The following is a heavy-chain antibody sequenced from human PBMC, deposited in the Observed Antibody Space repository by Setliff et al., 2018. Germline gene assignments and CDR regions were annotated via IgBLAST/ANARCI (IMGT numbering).Heavy chain of an antibody. Sequence: PGGSLRLSCAASGFTFSNYWMHWVRQAPGKGLVWVSRINSDGTSTAYADSVKGRFTISRDNSKNTLYLQMNSLRAEDTAVYYCARTCSGSGCYAGLESWGQGTPVTSPQ. CDR2: INSDGTST. D-gene: IGHD2-15*01. CDR3: ARTCSGSGCYAGLES. CDR1: GFTFSNYW. J-gene: IGHJ4*02. V-gene: IGHV3-74*01.